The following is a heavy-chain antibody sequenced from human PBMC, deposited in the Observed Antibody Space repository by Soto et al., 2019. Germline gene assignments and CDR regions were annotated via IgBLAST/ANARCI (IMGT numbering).Heavy chain of an antibody. D-gene: IGHD2-2*01. J-gene: IGHJ4*02. CDR1: GFTFSGYY. V-gene: IGHV3-11*05. CDR3: VRETSYHFDN. CDR2: ISSSGDRT. Sequence: QVQLVESGGGLVKPGGSLRLSCAASGFTFSGYYMSWIRQAPGKGLECISYISSSGDRTKYADSVKGRFTISRDNAKKSLDLQMNSLRAEDPAVYYCVRETSYHFDNGGEGTLVTVSS.